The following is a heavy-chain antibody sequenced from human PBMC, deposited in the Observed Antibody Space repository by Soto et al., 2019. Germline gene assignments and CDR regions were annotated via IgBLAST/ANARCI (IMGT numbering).Heavy chain of an antibody. Sequence: PSETLSLTCTVSGGSVSSGSYYWSWIRQPPGKGLEWIGYIYYSGSTNYNPSLKSRVTISVDTSKNQFSLKLSSVTAADTAVYYCARRSSGYYLYYFDYWGQGTLVTVSS. V-gene: IGHV4-61*01. CDR1: GGSVSSGSYY. D-gene: IGHD3-22*01. CDR3: ARRSSGYYLYYFDY. CDR2: IYYSGST. J-gene: IGHJ4*02.